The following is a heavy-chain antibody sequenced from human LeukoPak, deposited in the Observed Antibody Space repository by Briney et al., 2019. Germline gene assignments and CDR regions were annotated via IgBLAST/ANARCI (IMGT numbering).Heavy chain of an antibody. D-gene: IGHD5-18*01. CDR1: GFTFTVYY. J-gene: IGHJ4*02. CDR3: ARGDTYGVDY. V-gene: IGHV1-2*04. CDR2: ISPNSGDT. Sequence: ASVKVSCKASGFTFTVYYIHWVRQAPGQGLEWMGWISPNSGDTNYAQKFQGWVTMTRDTSITTAYMELSRLKSDDTAVYYCARGDTYGVDYWGQGTLVTVSS.